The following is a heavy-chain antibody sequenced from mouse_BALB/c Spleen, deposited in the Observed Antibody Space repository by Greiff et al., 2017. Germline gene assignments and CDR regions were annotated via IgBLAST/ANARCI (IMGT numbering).Heavy chain of an antibody. V-gene: IGHV2-6-7*01. CDR2: IWGDGST. CDR3: ARERDYGSSYYAMDY. CDR1: GFSLTGYG. Sequence: VQVVESGPGLVAPSQSLSITCTVSGFSLTGYGVNWVRQPPGKGLEWLGMIWGDGSTDYNSALKSRLSISKDNSKSQVFLKMNSLQTDDTARYYCARERDYGSSYYAMDYWGQGTSVTVSS. J-gene: IGHJ4*01. D-gene: IGHD1-1*01.